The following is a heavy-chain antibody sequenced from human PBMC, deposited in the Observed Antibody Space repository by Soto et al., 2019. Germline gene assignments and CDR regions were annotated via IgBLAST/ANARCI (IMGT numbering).Heavy chain of an antibody. CDR3: ARYYDSSGILTH. V-gene: IGHV4-59*01. CDR1: GGSISSYY. CDR2: IYYSGST. J-gene: IGHJ4*02. D-gene: IGHD3-22*01. Sequence: PLETLSLTCTVSGGSISSYYWSWIRQPPGKGLEWIGYIYYSGSTNYNPSLKSRVTISVDTSKNQFSLKLSSVTAADTAVYYCARYYDSSGILTHWGQGTLVTVSS.